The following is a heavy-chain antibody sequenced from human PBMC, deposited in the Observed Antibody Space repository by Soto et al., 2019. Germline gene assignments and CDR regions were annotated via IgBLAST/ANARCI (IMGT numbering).Heavy chain of an antibody. D-gene: IGHD1-26*01. CDR2: INHSGST. Sequence: SETLSLTCAVYGGSFSGYYWSWIRQPPGKGLEWIGEINHSGSTNYNPSLKGRVTISVDTSKNQFSLKLSSVTAADTAVYYCAREWELGGYSAGHFDYWGQGTLVTVSS. V-gene: IGHV4-34*01. CDR1: GGSFSGYY. J-gene: IGHJ4*02. CDR3: AREWELGGYSAGHFDY.